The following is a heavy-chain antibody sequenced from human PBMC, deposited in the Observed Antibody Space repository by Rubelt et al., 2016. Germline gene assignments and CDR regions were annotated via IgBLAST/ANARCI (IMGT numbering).Heavy chain of an antibody. V-gene: IGHV4-39*07. Sequence: QLQLQESGPGLVKPSETLSLTCTVSGGSISSSSYYWGWIRQPPGKGLEWIGSIDYSGSIYYNPSLKSRVTISVDTSKNQFSLKLSSVTAADTAVYYCARDLTIFGPLDNDYWGQGTLVTVSS. CDR2: IDYSGSI. D-gene: IGHD3-3*01. J-gene: IGHJ4*02. CDR3: ARDLTIFGPLDNDY. CDR1: GGSISSSSYY.